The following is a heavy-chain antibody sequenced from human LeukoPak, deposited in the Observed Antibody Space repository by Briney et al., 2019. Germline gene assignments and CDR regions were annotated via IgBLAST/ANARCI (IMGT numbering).Heavy chain of an antibody. D-gene: IGHD1-26*01. CDR1: EFTFSHHW. J-gene: IGHJ6*03. Sequence: GSLRLSCAASEFTFSHHWMTWVRQAPGKGLELGANIKQDGSETYYVDSVKGRFTISRDKDKNSVYLQMTSLRAEDTAVYYCARGSGSRSCYYYMDVWGKGTTVTVSS. V-gene: IGHV3-7*01. CDR3: ARGSGSRSCYYYMDV. CDR2: IKQDGSET.